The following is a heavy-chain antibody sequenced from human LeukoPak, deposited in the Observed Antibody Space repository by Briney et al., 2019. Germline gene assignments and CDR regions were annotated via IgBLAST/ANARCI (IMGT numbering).Heavy chain of an antibody. V-gene: IGHV1-2*02. Sequence: GASVKVSCKTSGHTFTAYYIHWVRQAPGQGLEWMGWVSPDSGGTIYAQNFQGRVTMTRDTSITTAYMELSTLRFDDTAVYYCARSAKSRAYDAFDMWGQGTMVTVSS. J-gene: IGHJ3*02. CDR3: ARSAKSRAYDAFDM. D-gene: IGHD3-16*01. CDR1: GHTFTAYY. CDR2: VSPDSGGT.